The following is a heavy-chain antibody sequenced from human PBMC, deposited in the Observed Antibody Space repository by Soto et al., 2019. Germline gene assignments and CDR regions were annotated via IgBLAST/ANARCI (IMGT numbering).Heavy chain of an antibody. CDR3: ARGPSGDKVDN. J-gene: IGHJ4*02. Sequence: QVQLQESGPGLVKPSQTLSLTCTVSGGSISSDYYCWSWIRQSPEKGLEWIGQIYNSVNTYSNPSLSSRVTISVDTSKNHFSLKLTSVTAADTAVYYCARGPSGDKVDNWGQGTLVNVSS. V-gene: IGHV4-30-4*01. D-gene: IGHD7-27*01. CDR2: IYNSVNT. CDR1: GGSISSDYYC.